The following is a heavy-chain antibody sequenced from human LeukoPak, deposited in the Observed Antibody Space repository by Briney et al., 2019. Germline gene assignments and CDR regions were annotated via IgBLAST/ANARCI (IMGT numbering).Heavy chain of an antibody. Sequence: GASVKVSCKASGYTFTGYYMHWVRQAPGQGLAWMGWINPNSGGTNYAQKFQGRVTMTRDTSISTAYMELSRLRSDDTAVYYCASGAPYYYGSGSPWFDPWGQGTLVTVSS. D-gene: IGHD3-10*01. CDR3: ASGAPYYYGSGSPWFDP. CDR1: GYTFTGYY. V-gene: IGHV1-2*02. J-gene: IGHJ5*02. CDR2: INPNSGGT.